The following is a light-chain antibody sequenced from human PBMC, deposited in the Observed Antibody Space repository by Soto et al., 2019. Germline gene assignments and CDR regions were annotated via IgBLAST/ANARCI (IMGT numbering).Light chain of an antibody. V-gene: IGKV3-11*01. CDR1: QSVNTY. CDR2: DAS. CDR3: QQRSTWPRIN. Sequence: EIVLTQSPATLSLSPGERATLSCRAGQSVNTYLAWYQHKPGQAPRLLITDASNRASGIPARFSGSGSGTDFTLTISSLEPEDFAVYYCQQRSTWPRINFGRGTKVEIK. J-gene: IGKJ4*01.